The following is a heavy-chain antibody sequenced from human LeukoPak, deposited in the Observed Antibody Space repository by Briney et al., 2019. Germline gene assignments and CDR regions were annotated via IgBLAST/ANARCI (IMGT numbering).Heavy chain of an antibody. CDR3: AQRPSRAGDSFDI. J-gene: IGHJ3*02. CDR1: GFSLSTRGAG. V-gene: IGHV2-5*02. Sequence: SGPTLVKPTQTLTLTCTFSGFSLSTRGAGVGWIRQPPGNALERLELIYGDDDKRYSQSLKRRLTITKDTSKNQVVLKMTSMEPVDTATYYCAQRPSRAGDSFDIWGQGTMVTVSS. D-gene: IGHD6-6*01. CDR2: IYGDDDK.